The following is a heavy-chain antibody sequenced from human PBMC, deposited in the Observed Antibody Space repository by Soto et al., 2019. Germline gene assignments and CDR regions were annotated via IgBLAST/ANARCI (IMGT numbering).Heavy chain of an antibody. CDR3: ARDIGSYAYAEGY. J-gene: IGHJ4*02. V-gene: IGHV4-4*07. D-gene: IGHD2-2*01. CDR1: GDSIRSYW. CDR2: VYCSETT. Sequence: PSETLSLTCTVSGDSIRSYWWSCMLQPAGRGLEWIGRVYCSETTDYNPSLNSRATMSVETSKNQFSLKLTSVTAADTAVYYCARDIGSYAYAEGYWGQGIQVTVSS.